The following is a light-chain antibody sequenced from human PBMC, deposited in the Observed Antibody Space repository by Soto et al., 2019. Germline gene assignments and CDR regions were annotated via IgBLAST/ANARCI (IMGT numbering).Light chain of an antibody. CDR1: QSISSSS. CDR2: DAF. CDR3: QHYGSSPPKYT. V-gene: IGKV3-20*01. Sequence: EIVLTQSPGTLSLSPGERATLSCRASQSISSSSLAWYQHQPGQATRLLIYDAFSRATDIPDRFSGSGSGTDFTLTISTLEPDDFEVYYCQHYGSSPPKYTFGQGTKLEI. J-gene: IGKJ2*01.